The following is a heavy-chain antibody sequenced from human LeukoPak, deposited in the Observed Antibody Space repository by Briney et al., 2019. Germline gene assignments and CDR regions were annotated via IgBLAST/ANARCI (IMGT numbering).Heavy chain of an antibody. CDR3: AKWPLASSSWYSNY. D-gene: IGHD6-13*01. CDR1: GFSFSSYA. J-gene: IGHJ4*02. V-gene: IGHV3-23*01. CDR2: VTAGGDGT. Sequence: GGSLRLSCAASGFSFSSYAMSWVRQAPGKGLEWVSTVTAGGDGTYYTDSVKGRFTISRDNSKNTLYLQMNSLRAEDTAVYYCAKWPLASSSWYSNYWGQGTLVTVSS.